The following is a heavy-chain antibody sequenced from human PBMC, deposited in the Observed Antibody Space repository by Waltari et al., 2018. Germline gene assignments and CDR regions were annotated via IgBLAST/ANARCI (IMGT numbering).Heavy chain of an antibody. CDR1: GFTFSTYW. D-gene: IGHD2-15*01. Sequence: VQLVESGGGLVQPGGSLRLSCAASGFTFSTYWMCWVRQFPGKGLVWVSTITSDGSRTRYADSVKGRFTISRDNAKNTLYLQTNSLRAEDTAVYYCASHRPGGYGMDVWGHGTTVTVSS. CDR3: ASHRPGGYGMDV. J-gene: IGHJ6*02. V-gene: IGHV3-74*01. CDR2: ITSDGSRT.